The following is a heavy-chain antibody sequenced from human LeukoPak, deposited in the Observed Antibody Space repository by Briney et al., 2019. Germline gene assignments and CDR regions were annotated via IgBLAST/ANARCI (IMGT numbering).Heavy chain of an antibody. CDR2: MYSGGST. CDR1: GFTVISNY. D-gene: IGHD3-10*01. V-gene: IGHV3-53*01. Sequence: GGSLRLSCVASGFTVISNYMSWVRQAPGKGMEWVSVMYSGGSTYYADSVKGRFTISRDNSKNTLYLQMNSLRAEDTAVYYCASGSVSYRTSYYYMDVWGTGTTVTVSS. CDR3: ASGSVSYRTSYYYMDV. J-gene: IGHJ6*03.